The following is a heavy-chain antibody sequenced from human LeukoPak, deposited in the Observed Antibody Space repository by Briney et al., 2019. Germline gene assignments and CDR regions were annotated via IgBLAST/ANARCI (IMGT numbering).Heavy chain of an antibody. J-gene: IGHJ4*02. D-gene: IGHD3-22*01. CDR2: ISSSSSTI. Sequence: GGSLRLSCAASGFTVSSNYMSWVRQAPGKGLEWVSYISSSSSTIYYADSVKGRFTISRDNAKNSLYLQMNSLRAEDTALYFCVREPHSYYYDNGVPVGGQGTLVTVSS. CDR1: GFTVSSNY. V-gene: IGHV3-48*04. CDR3: VREPHSYYYDNGVPV.